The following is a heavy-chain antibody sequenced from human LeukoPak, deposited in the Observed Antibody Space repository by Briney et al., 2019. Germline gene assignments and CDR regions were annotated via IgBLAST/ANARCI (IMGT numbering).Heavy chain of an antibody. CDR3: ARDPAAGAPSEAFDI. J-gene: IGHJ3*02. D-gene: IGHD6-13*01. Sequence: GASVKVSCKASGGTFSSYAISWVRQAPGQGLEWMGWINPNSGGTNYAQKFQGRVTMTRDTSISTAYMELSRLRSDDTAVYYCARDPAAGAPSEAFDIWGQGTMVTVSS. V-gene: IGHV1-2*02. CDR2: INPNSGGT. CDR1: GGTFSSYA.